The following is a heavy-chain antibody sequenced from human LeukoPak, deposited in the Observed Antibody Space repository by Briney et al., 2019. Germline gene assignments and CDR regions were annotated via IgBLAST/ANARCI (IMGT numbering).Heavy chain of an antibody. Sequence: ASVKVSRKASGYTFTSYGISWVRQAPGQGLEWMGWISAYNGNTNYAQKLQGRVTMTTDTSTSTAYMELRSLRSDDTAVYYCARDQQQLVLLDYWGQGTLVTVSS. V-gene: IGHV1-18*01. D-gene: IGHD6-13*01. CDR3: ARDQQQLVLLDY. CDR2: ISAYNGNT. CDR1: GYTFTSYG. J-gene: IGHJ4*02.